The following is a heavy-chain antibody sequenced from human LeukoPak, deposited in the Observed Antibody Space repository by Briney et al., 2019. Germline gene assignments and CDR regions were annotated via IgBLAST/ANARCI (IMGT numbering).Heavy chain of an antibody. J-gene: IGHJ4*02. CDR1: GYTFTGYY. CDR2: INPNSGGT. Sequence: GASVKVSCKASGYTFTGYYMHWVRQAPGQGLEWMGWINPNSGGTNYAQKFQGRVTMTRDTSISTAYMELSRLRSDDTAVYYRARAPYDSSGYYYEADYWGQGTLVTVSS. D-gene: IGHD3-22*01. V-gene: IGHV1-2*02. CDR3: ARAPYDSSGYYYEADY.